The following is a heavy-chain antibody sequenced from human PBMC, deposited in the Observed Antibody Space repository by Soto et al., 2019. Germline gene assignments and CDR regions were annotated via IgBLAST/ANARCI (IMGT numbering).Heavy chain of an antibody. D-gene: IGHD1-26*01. CDR2: ISYDGDNK. V-gene: IGHV3-30*03. CDR3: ASDAPSGSYGY. J-gene: IGHJ4*02. Sequence: QVQLVESGGGVVQPGRSLRLSCAASGFTFSNYGMHWVRQAPGKGLEWVAVISYDGDNKYYADSVKGRFTISRDNSKNTLYLQMNSLRAADTAVYYWASDAPSGSYGYWGQGPLVTVSS. CDR1: GFTFSNYG.